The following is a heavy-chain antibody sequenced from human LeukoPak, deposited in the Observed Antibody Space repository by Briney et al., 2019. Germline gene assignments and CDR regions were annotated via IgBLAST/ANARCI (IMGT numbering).Heavy chain of an antibody. CDR1: GGSISSSKYY. J-gene: IGHJ4*02. Sequence: SETLSLTCTVSGGSISSSKYYWGWIRQPPGKGLEWIGTIFNSGSTHYNPSLKSRVTISVDTSKNQFSLKLSSVTAADTAVYYCARFIGVGATRNFDYWGQGTLVTVSS. CDR2: IFNSGST. CDR3: ARFIGVGATRNFDY. V-gene: IGHV4-39*07. D-gene: IGHD1-26*01.